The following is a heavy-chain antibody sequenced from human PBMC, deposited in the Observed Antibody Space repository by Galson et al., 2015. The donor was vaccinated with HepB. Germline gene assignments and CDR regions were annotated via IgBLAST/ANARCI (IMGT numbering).Heavy chain of an antibody. Sequence: SLRLSCAASGFTFTSYAMGWVRQAPGKGLEWASFSRDSGDGTYYADSVKGRFTISRDNSKDTLYLQMSSLRAEDTAVYYCAKDHCSSTSCYVDYWGQGILVTVSS. CDR2: SRDSGDGT. CDR1: GFTFTSYA. V-gene: IGHV3-23*01. CDR3: AKDHCSSTSCYVDY. J-gene: IGHJ4*02. D-gene: IGHD2-2*01.